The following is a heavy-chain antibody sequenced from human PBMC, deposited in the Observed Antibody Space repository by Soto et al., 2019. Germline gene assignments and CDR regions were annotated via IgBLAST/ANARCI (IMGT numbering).Heavy chain of an antibody. CDR1: GGTFSSYA. D-gene: IGHD4-17*01. CDR3: ARDSGGTTVAFGMDV. Sequence: QVQLVQSGAEVKKPGSSVKVSCKASGGTFSSYAISWVRQAPGQGIEWMGGIIPIFGTANYAQKFQGRVTITADESTSTAYMELSSLSCEDTAVYYCARDSGGTTVAFGMDVWGQGTTVTVSS. J-gene: IGHJ6*02. V-gene: IGHV1-69*01. CDR2: IIPIFGTA.